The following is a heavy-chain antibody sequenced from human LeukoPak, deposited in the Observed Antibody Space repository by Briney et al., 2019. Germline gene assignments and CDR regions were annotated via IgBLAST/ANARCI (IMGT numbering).Heavy chain of an antibody. CDR2: INPSGGFT. V-gene: IGHV1-46*01. D-gene: IGHD1-26*01. J-gene: IGHJ5*02. CDR3: ARDQSGEWELLSGWWFDP. Sequence: GASVKVSCKASGYSFSTHWMHWVRQAPGQGLEWMGIINPSGGFTSYAQELQGRVTVTRDMSTSTVYMELSNLRSEDTAVYYCARDQSGEWELLSGWWFDPWGQGTLVTVSS. CDR1: GYSFSTHW.